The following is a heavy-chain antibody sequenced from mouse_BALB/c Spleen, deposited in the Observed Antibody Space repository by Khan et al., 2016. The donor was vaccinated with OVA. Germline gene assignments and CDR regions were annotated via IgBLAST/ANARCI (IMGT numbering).Heavy chain of an antibody. CDR1: GFAFSSYD. V-gene: IGHV5-9*02. Sequence: EVELVESGGGLVEPGGSLKLSCAASGFAFSSYDMSWVRQTPEKRLEWVATITNGGSYTYYPDSVKGRFTISRDNARNTLYLQMSSLRSEDTALYYCERQWVFNPYFGMDYWGQGTSVTVSS. CDR3: ERQWVFNPYFGMDY. CDR2: ITNGGSYT. J-gene: IGHJ4*01.